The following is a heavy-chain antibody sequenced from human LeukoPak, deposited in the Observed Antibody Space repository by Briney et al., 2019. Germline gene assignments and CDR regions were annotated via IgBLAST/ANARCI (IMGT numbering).Heavy chain of an antibody. Sequence: PGRSLRLSCAASGFTFSSYGMHWVRQAPGKGLEWVAVISYDGSNKYYADSVKGRFTISRDNSKNTLYLQMNSLRAEDTAVYYCAREGSYDPWEYYYYYVDVWGKGTTVIVSS. CDR1: GFTFSSYG. J-gene: IGHJ6*03. CDR2: ISYDGSNK. D-gene: IGHD5-18*01. CDR3: AREGSYDPWEYYYYYVDV. V-gene: IGHV3-30*03.